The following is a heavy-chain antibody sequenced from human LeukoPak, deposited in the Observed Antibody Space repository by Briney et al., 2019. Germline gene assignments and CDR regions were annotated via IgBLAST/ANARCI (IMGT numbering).Heavy chain of an antibody. V-gene: IGHV3-21*01. CDR3: ARGGYSSSWSDDWYFDL. CDR1: GFTFSSYS. J-gene: IGHJ2*01. Sequence: PGGSLRLSCAASGFTFSSYSMNWVRQAPGKGLEWVSSISSSSSYIYYADSVKGRSTISRDNAKNSLYLQMNSLRAEDTAVYYCARGGYSSSWSDDWYFDLWGRGTLVTVSS. CDR2: ISSSSSYI. D-gene: IGHD6-6*01.